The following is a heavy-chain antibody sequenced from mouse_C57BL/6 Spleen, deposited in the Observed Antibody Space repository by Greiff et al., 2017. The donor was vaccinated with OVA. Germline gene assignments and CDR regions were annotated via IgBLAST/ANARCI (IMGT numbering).Heavy chain of an antibody. Sequence: EVQRVESGGGLVKPGGSLKLSCAASGFTFSSYAMSWVRQTPEKRLEWVATISDGGSYTYYPDNVKGRFTISRDNAKNNLYLQMSHLKSEDTAMYYCARDRNYYGSSLSYYFDYWGQGTTLTVSS. D-gene: IGHD1-1*01. CDR2: ISDGGSYT. J-gene: IGHJ2*01. CDR1: GFTFSSYA. CDR3: ARDRNYYGSSLSYYFDY. V-gene: IGHV5-4*01.